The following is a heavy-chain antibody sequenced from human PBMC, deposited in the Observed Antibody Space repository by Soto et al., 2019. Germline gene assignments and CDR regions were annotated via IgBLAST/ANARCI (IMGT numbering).Heavy chain of an antibody. Sequence: GGPHRLSYAASGFTFRNYGMNWVRQAPGKGLEWVSYIGIGSSTKYYADSVKGRFTISRDNAKNALYLQRNSLRAEDTAVYYCARDQLYYNDISGRPLNAFDVWGQGTMVTVSS. J-gene: IGHJ3*01. CDR3: ARDQLYYNDISGRPLNAFDV. D-gene: IGHD3-22*01. CDR2: IGIGSSTK. V-gene: IGHV3-48*01. CDR1: GFTFRNYG.